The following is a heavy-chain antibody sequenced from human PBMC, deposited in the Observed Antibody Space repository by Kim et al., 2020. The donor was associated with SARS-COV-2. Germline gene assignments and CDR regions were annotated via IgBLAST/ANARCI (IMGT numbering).Heavy chain of an antibody. CDR3: ASQSFDY. J-gene: IGHJ4*02. CDR2: ISYDGGEK. Sequence: GGSLRLSCGVSGFNFSGYGMHWVRQAPGRGLEWVAVISYDGGEKYQADFVQGRFTISRDNSRNTLYLQMNNLRIEDTALYYCASQSFDYWGQGTPVTVSS. V-gene: IGHV3-30-3*01. CDR1: GFNFSGYG.